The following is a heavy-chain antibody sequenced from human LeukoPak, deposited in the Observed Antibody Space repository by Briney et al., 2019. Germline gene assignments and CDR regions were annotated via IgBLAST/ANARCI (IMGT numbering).Heavy chain of an antibody. Sequence: SETLSLTCAVYGGSFSGYYWSWIRQPPGKGLEWIGEINHSGSTNYNPSLKSRVTISVDTSKNQCSLKLSSVTAADTAVYYCARDVLLWFGELSSHDAFDIWGQGTMVTVSS. CDR2: INHSGST. CDR3: ARDVLLWFGELSSHDAFDI. CDR1: GGSFSGYY. V-gene: IGHV4-34*01. J-gene: IGHJ3*02. D-gene: IGHD3-10*01.